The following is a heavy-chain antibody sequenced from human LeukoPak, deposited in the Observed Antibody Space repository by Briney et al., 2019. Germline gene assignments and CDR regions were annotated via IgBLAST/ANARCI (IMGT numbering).Heavy chain of an antibody. CDR2: IIPLFGAA. D-gene: IGHD2-2*01. J-gene: IGHJ4*02. V-gene: IGHV1-69*13. CDR1: GGTFSKYA. CDR3: AINEDFHSSTWLAVY. Sequence: PVKVSCKTSGGTFSKYAISWVRQAPGQGLEWMGGIIPLFGAANLAQKFQGRVTITADDSTNTAYMEVSSLRSEDTAVYYCAINEDFHSSTWLAVYWGQGTLVTVSS.